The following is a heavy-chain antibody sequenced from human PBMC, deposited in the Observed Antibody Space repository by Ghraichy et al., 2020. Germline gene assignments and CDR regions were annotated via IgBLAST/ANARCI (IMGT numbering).Heavy chain of an antibody. Sequence: GGSLRLSCAASGFTFSSYSMNWVRQAPGKGLEWVSYIGSGGSFSYYADSVKGRFTISRDNAKNSVYLDMKSLRAEDTALYYCVRDGCSGRTCTFYNWGQGALVTVSS. CDR1: GFTFSSYS. D-gene: IGHD2-15*01. J-gene: IGHJ4*02. CDR3: VRDGCSGRTCTFYN. CDR2: IGSGGSFS. V-gene: IGHV3-21*05.